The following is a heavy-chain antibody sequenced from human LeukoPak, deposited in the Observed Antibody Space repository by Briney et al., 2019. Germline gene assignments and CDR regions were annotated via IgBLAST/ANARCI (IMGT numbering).Heavy chain of an antibody. D-gene: IGHD4-23*01. CDR3: ARVGYGGNSGAFDI. J-gene: IGHJ3*02. V-gene: IGHV3-21*01. CDR1: GFTFSSYA. Sequence: GGSLRLSCAASGFTFSSYAMSWVLQAPGKGLEWVSSISSSSSYIYYADSVKGRFTISRDNAKNSLYLQMNSLRAEDTAVYYCARVGYGGNSGAFDIWGQGTMVTVSS. CDR2: ISSSSSYI.